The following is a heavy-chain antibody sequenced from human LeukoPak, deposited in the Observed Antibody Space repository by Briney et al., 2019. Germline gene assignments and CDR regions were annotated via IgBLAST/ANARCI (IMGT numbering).Heavy chain of an antibody. D-gene: IGHD6-19*01. CDR2: MHTSGST. Sequence: SETLSLTCTVSGGSISGYYWNWIRQPAGKGLEWIGRMHTSGSTNYNPSLKSRITVSVDASKNQFSLKLNSLTAADTAVYYCARDDGSGWYHYWGQGTLVTVSS. V-gene: IGHV4-4*07. CDR3: ARDDGSGWYHY. J-gene: IGHJ4*02. CDR1: GGSISGYY.